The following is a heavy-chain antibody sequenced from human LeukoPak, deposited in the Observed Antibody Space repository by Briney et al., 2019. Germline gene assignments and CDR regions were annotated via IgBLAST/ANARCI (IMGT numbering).Heavy chain of an antibody. CDR2: INPSGGGT. CDR3: ARVPYCFNGICYTHYYFDY. V-gene: IGHV1-46*01. J-gene: IGHJ4*02. CDR1: GYSFTNYY. Sequence: ALVKVSCKASGYSFTNYYIHWVRQALGQGLESVGIINPSGGGTTYPQKFQGRVTMTRDTSTSTVYMELSSLRSEDTAVYYCARVPYCFNGICYTHYYFDYWGQGTLVTVSS. D-gene: IGHD2-8*01.